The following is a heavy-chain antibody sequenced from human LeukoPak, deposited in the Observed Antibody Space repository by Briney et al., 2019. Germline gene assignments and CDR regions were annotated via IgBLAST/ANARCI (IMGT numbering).Heavy chain of an antibody. V-gene: IGHV3-53*01. CDR3: ARDLTTWGAFDI. D-gene: IGHD1-1*01. CDR1: GFNFSINW. J-gene: IGHJ3*02. Sequence: PGGSLRLSCAASGFNFSINWMTWVRQAPGKGLEWVSVIYSGGSTYYADSVKGRFTISRDNSKNTLYLQMNSLRAENTAVYYCARDLTTWGAFDIWGQGTMVTVSS. CDR2: IYSGGST.